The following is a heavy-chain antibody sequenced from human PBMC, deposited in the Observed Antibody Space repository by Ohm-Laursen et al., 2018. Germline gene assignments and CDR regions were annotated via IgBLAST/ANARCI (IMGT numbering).Heavy chain of an antibody. CDR3: VRRGSLQYWFSDD. V-gene: IGHV1-18*01. CDR1: GYTFSNYG. CDR2: ISAYNGDT. J-gene: IGHJ4*02. D-gene: IGHD2/OR15-2a*01. Sequence: ASVKVSCKSSGYTFSNYGITWVRQAPGQGLEWMGWISAYNGDTKYAQKFQGRVSMTTDTSTSTAYMELRSLRSEDTALYYCVRRGSLQYWFSDDWGQGTLVTVSS.